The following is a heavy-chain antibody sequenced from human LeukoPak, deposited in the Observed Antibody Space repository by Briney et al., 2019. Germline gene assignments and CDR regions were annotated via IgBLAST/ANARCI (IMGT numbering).Heavy chain of an antibody. V-gene: IGHV1-69*06. CDR1: GGTFSSYA. CDR3: ATYCSSTSCYVYFDY. J-gene: IGHJ4*02. Sequence: ASVKVSCKASGGTFSSYAISWVRQAPGQGLEWMGGIIPIFGTANYAQKFQGRVTITADKSTSTAYMGLSSLRSEDTAVYYCATYCSSTSCYVYFDYWGQGTLVTVSS. D-gene: IGHD2-2*01. CDR2: IIPIFGTA.